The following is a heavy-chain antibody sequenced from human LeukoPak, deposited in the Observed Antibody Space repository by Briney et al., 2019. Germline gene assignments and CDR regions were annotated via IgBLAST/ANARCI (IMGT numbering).Heavy chain of an antibody. D-gene: IGHD3-22*01. CDR3: AREAHDGSSGWPGDFDY. V-gene: IGHV4-38-2*02. Sequence: SETLSLTCTVSGYSISSGYYWGWIRQPPGKGLEWIGSIYDSGSTYYNPSLKSRVTISVDTSKNQFSLKLSSVTAADTALYYGAREAHDGSSGWPGDFDYWGQGTLVTVSS. CDR2: IYDSGST. CDR1: GYSISSGYY. J-gene: IGHJ4*02.